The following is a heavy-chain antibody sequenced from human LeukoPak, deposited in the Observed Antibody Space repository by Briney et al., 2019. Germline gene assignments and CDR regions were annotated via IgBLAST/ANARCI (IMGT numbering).Heavy chain of an antibody. CDR1: GYTFTSYD. V-gene: IGHV1-8*01. J-gene: IGHJ5*02. Sequence: ASVKVSCKASGYTFTSYDINWVRQATGQGLEWMGWMNPNSGNTGYAQKFQGRVTMTRNTSTSTAYMELSSLRSEDTAVYYCARGLRVVVPAAMGYWFDPWGQGTLVTVSS. CDR2: MNPNSGNT. D-gene: IGHD2-2*01. CDR3: ARGLRVVVPAAMGYWFDP.